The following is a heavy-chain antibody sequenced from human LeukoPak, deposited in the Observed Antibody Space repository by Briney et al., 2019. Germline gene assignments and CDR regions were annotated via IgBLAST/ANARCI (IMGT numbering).Heavy chain of an antibody. CDR3: ARDGWAGDIDY. J-gene: IGHJ4*02. V-gene: IGHV4-39*07. D-gene: IGHD6-19*01. CDR1: GGSISNSDYY. CDR2: IYYSGST. Sequence: SETLSLTCTVSGGSISNSDYYWGWIRQPPGKGLEWIGSIYYSGSTYYNPSLKSRVTISVDTSKNQFSLKLSSVTAADTAVYYCARDGWAGDIDYWGQGTLVTVSS.